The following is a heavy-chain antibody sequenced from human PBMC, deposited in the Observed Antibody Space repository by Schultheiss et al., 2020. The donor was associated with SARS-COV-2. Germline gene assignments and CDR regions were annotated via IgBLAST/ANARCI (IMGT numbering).Heavy chain of an antibody. J-gene: IGHJ4*02. CDR1: GGSFSGYY. CDR2: IYYSGST. CDR3: ARVRGAPTDYYGSGSYPYYFDY. V-gene: IGHV4-34*01. D-gene: IGHD3-10*01. Sequence: SETLSLTCAVYGGSFSGYYWSWIRQPPGKGLEWIGYIYYSGSTFYNPSLKSRVIISIDTSKNQFSLKLSSVTAADTAVYYCARVRGAPTDYYGSGSYPYYFDYWGQGTLVTVSS.